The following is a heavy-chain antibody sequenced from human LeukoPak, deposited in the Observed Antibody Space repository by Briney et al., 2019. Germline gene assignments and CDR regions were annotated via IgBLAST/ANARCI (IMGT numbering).Heavy chain of an antibody. CDR1: GGSFSGYY. J-gene: IGHJ4*02. Sequence: SETLSLTCAVYGGSFSGYYWSWIRQPPGKGLEWIGEINHSGSTNYNPSLKSRVTISVDTSKNQFSLKLSSVTAADTAVYYCARAAYRSNSEFDYWGQGTLVTVSS. CDR2: INHSGST. V-gene: IGHV4-34*01. D-gene: IGHD4-23*01. CDR3: ARAAYRSNSEFDY.